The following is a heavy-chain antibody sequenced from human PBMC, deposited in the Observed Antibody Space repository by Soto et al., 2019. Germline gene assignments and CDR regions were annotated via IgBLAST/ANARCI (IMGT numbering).Heavy chain of an antibody. CDR2: IYYTGST. Sequence: SKTLSLTCTVSSDSISRYYWSWIRQPPGKGLEWIGYIYYTGSTNSNPSLRSRLTMSVDASQNQFSLKLNSVTAADTAVYFCARGGDVYTTSFFDYWGLGTLVTVYS. CDR1: SDSISRYY. CDR3: ARGGDVYTTSFFDY. J-gene: IGHJ4*02. D-gene: IGHD3-16*01. V-gene: IGHV4-59*01.